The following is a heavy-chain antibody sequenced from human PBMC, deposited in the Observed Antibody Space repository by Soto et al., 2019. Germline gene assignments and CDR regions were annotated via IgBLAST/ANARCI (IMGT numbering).Heavy chain of an antibody. CDR2: MTGSGDTT. J-gene: IGHJ4*02. CDR3: AKQVYGGNPSPFGS. Sequence: PGVTLRLSWRGSGFTFSDFAKNLVRPAPNKGLEWVSTMTGSGDTTYYAESVKGRFTISRDNSKNTLFLHMSALRADDTAIYFCAKQVYGGNPSPFGSWGQGTRVTASS. V-gene: IGHV3-23*01. CDR1: GFTFSDFA. D-gene: IGHD4-17*01.